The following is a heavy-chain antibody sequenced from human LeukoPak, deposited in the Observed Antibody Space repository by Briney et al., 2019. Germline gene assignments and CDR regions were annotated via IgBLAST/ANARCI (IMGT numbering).Heavy chain of an antibody. V-gene: IGHV3-48*01. J-gene: IGHJ6*03. CDR3: ARDLVGDYYMDV. CDR1: GLTFSDYS. D-gene: IGHD2-21*01. Sequence: GGSLRLSCTASGLTFSDYSMNWVRQAPGKGLEWVSYISSTGNPRHYAESVEGRFTISRDNAKNSLYLQMNSLRAEDTAVYYCARDLVGDYYMDVWGKGTTVTVSS. CDR2: ISSTGNPR.